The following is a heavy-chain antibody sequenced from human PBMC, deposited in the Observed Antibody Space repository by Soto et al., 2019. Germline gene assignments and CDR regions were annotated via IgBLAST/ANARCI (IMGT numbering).Heavy chain of an antibody. D-gene: IGHD6-19*01. CDR3: AKGGRQWLVTSDFNY. CDR1: GFTFSDYA. Sequence: VQLVESGGGVVQPGRSLRLSCAASGFTFSDYAMHWVRQAPGKGLEWVAVVSHDGRNTHYAVSVKGRFTISRDSSKNPVSLEMTSLRAEDTAVHYCAKGGRQWLVTSDFNYWGQGALVTVSS. CDR2: VSHDGRNT. V-gene: IGHV3-30*18. J-gene: IGHJ4*02.